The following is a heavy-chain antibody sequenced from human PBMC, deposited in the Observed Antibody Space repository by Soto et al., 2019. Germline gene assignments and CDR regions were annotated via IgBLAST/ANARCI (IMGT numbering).Heavy chain of an antibody. CDR2: ITTSGETT. CDR3: AKGGGGDHGY. V-gene: IGHV3-23*01. J-gene: IGHJ4*02. Sequence: EVQLLESGGGLVQPGGSLRLSCAVSGFTFSSSDMSWVRQAPGKGLEWISAITTSGETTNYAHSVKGRFTISRDNSKNPVYLQMNSLRADDTAIYYWAKGGGGDHGYWGRGTLVTVSS. CDR1: GFTFSSSD. D-gene: IGHD2-21*02.